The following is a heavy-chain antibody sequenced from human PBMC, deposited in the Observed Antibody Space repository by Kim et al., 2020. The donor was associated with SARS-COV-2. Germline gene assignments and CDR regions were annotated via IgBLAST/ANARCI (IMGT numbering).Heavy chain of an antibody. J-gene: IGHJ5*02. Sequence: HHPSLKSRVTRSVDTSKNQFSLKLSSVTAADTAVYYCARQGGLREWEPPWGQGTLVTVSS. CDR3: ARQGGLREWEPP. D-gene: IGHD1-1*01. V-gene: IGHV4-39*01.